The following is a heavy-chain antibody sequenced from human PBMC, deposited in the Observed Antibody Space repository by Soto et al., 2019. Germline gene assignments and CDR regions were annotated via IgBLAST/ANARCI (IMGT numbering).Heavy chain of an antibody. V-gene: IGHV4-34*01. J-gene: IGHJ2*01. CDR3: ARGRGDGYNQNWYFDL. CDR1: GGSFSGYY. D-gene: IGHD3-10*01. Sequence: SETLSLTCAVYGGSFSGYYWSWIRQPPGKGLEWIGEINNGGSSNYNPSLKSRGSMSVGTSNNQFSLKLTSVTAADTAVYYCARGRGDGYNQNWYFDLWGRGTLVTVSS. CDR2: INNGGSS.